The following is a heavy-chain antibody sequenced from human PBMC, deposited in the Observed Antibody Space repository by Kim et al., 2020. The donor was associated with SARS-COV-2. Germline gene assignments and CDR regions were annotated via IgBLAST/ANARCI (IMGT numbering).Heavy chain of an antibody. CDR2: IYYSGST. CDR3: ARFTFKDKYYYYGMDV. D-gene: IGHD3-16*01. J-gene: IGHJ6*02. CDR1: GGSISSGGYY. Sequence: SETLSLTCTVSGGSISSGGYYWSWIRQHPGKGLEWIGYIYYSGSTYYNPSLKSRVTISVDTSKNQFSLKLSSVTAADTAVYYCARFTFKDKYYYYGMDVWGQGTTVTVSS. V-gene: IGHV4-31*03.